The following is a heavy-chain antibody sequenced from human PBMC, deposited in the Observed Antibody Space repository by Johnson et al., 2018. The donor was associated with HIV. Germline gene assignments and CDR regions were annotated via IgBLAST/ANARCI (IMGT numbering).Heavy chain of an antibody. V-gene: IGHV3-7*01. Sequence: VQLVESGGGLVQPGGSLRLSCVASGFTFSDYYMTWIRQAPGKGLEWVANIKQDGSEKYYVDSVKGRFTISRDNSKNTLYLQMNSLRAEDTAVYYCARLLKWEYAAFDFWGQGTMVAVSS. CDR1: GFTFSDYY. CDR2: IKQDGSEK. J-gene: IGHJ3*01. D-gene: IGHD1-26*01. CDR3: ARLLKWEYAAFDF.